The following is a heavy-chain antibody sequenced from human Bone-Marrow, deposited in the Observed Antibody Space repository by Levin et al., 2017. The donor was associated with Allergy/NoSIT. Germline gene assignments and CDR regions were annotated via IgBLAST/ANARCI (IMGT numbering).Heavy chain of an antibody. CDR1: GFTFAGYY. CDR2: INPNTGAT. CDR3: MGDQSGNAFHI. Sequence: GASVKVSCKASGFTFAGYYVHWVRQAPGQGLEWMGWINPNTGATDYAQKFQGRVTMTRDTPITTAYMELSRLTSDDTAVYYCMGDQSGNAFHIWGQGTMVTVSS. D-gene: IGHD5-12*01. V-gene: IGHV1-2*02. J-gene: IGHJ3*02.